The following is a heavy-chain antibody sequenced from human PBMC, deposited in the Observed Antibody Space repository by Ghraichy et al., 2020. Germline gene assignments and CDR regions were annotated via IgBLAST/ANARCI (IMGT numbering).Heavy chain of an antibody. D-gene: IGHD2-15*01. CDR3: AAVRGSSSMAWYADY. J-gene: IGHJ4*02. CDR1: GLTFKNYG. Sequence: GGSLRLSCVASGLTFKNYGMHWVRQAPGRGLEWLAIIWYDGSNQYYADSVKGRFTISRDNSKNTLWLQMNSLRAEDTALYYCAAVRGSSSMAWYADYWGQGTLVTVSS. V-gene: IGHV3-33*01. CDR2: IWYDGSNQ.